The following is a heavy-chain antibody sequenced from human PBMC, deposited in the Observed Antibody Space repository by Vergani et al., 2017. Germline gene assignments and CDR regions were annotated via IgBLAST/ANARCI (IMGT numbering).Heavy chain of an antibody. V-gene: IGHV1-2*02. CDR2: INPNSVGT. CDR1: GYTFTGYY. J-gene: IGHJ6*02. D-gene: IGHD4-11*01. Sequence: QVQLVQSGAEVKKPGASVKVSCKASGYTFTGYYMHWVRQAPGQGLEWMGWINPNSVGTNYAQKFQGRVTMTRDTSISTAYMERSRLRSDDTAVYYCARASSGGYSNYRGGSGMDVWGQGTTVTVSS. CDR3: ARASSGGYSNYRGGSGMDV.